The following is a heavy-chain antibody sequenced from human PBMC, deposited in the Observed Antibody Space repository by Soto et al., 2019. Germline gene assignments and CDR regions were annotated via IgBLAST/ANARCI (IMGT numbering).Heavy chain of an antibody. V-gene: IGHV4-59*01. CDR1: GGSIGHYY. Sequence: SETLSPTGTVSGGSIGHYYWSWFRQLPGRGLEWIGYIYYNGSTNYNPSLKSRVTISVDTSKNQFSLKLSSVTAADTAVYFCARDYVIAPRPGRLGFDYWGQGTLVTVSS. D-gene: IGHD6-6*01. J-gene: IGHJ4*02. CDR3: ARDYVIAPRPGRLGFDY. CDR2: IYYNGST.